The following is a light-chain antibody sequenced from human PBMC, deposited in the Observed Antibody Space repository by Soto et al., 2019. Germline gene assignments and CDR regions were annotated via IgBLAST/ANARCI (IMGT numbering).Light chain of an antibody. CDR2: GNY. CDR3: QSYDNSLSGFYV. CDR1: SSNIGAGYD. J-gene: IGLJ1*01. Sequence: QSVLAQPPSVSGAPGQKITISCTGGSSNIGAGYDVHWYQQPPGTAPKLLIYGNYNRPSGVPDRFSGSKSGTSASLAITGLQAEDEAEYFCQSYDNSLSGFYVFGTGTKVTVL. V-gene: IGLV1-40*01.